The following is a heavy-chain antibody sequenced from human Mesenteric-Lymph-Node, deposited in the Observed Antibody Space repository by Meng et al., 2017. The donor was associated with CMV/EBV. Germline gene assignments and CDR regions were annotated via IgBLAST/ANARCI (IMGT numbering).Heavy chain of an antibody. D-gene: IGHD1-1*01. CDR3: ARAPTRQPRYYGMDV. CDR1: GYTFTSYD. V-gene: IGHV1-8*01. CDR2: MNPNSGNT. Sequence: ASVKVSCKASGYTFTSYDINWVRQATGQGLEWMGWMNPNSGNTDYAQKFQGRVTMTRNTSISTAYMELSSLRSEDTAVYYCARAPTRQPRYYGMDVWGQGTTVTVSS. J-gene: IGHJ6*02.